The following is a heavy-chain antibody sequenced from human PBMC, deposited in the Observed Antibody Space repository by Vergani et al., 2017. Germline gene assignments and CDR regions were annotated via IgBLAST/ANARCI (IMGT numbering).Heavy chain of an antibody. CDR1: GVSVTDYN. CDR2: LSTTGGA. CDR3: AGDTHSWQRADR. V-gene: IGHV4-59*02. D-gene: IGHD6-13*01. Sequence: QLQLQESGSGLVKPSETLSLTCHVFGVSVTDYNCNWIRQAPGKGLEWIGSLSTTGGATHASHNPSLKSRVSISVDTSKSQFSRRLTSVTAADSAIYYCAGDTHSWQRADRWGQGLLVSVSS. J-gene: IGHJ5*02.